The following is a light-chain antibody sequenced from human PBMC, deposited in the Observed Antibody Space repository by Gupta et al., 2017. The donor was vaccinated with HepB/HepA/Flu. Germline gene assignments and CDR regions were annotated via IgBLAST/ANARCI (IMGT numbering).Light chain of an antibody. CDR2: DDD. CDR1: NIGMKS. V-gene: IGLV3-21*02. CDR3: QVGDSDSDNVV. J-gene: IGLJ3*02. Sequence: SYVLTQTPSVSVAPGQTALITCEGDNIGMKSVHWYQQKPGQAPVLVVYDDDDRPSGIPERLSGSHTGSAATLTINRVEAGDEADYYCQVGDSDSDNVVFGGGTKLTVL.